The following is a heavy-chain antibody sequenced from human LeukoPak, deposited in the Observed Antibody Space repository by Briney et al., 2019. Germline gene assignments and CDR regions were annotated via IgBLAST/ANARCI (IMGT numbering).Heavy chain of an antibody. CDR2: ISYDANIGSNK. J-gene: IGHJ6*02. CDR3: VKDLGCSSTSCYSREYGMDV. V-gene: IGHV3-30*14. D-gene: IGHD2-2*01. CDR1: GFTFSRYA. Sequence: GRSLRLSCATSGFTFSRYAMHWVRQAPGKGLEWVALISYDANIGSNKYYADSVKGRFTISRDNSKNTLYLQMSSLRAEDTAVYYCVKDLGCSSTSCYSREYGMDVWGQGTTVTVSS.